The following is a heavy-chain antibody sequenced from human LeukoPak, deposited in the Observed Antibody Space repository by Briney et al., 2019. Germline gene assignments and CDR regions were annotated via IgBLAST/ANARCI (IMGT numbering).Heavy chain of an antibody. CDR1: GYTLSSYA. CDR2: INTANGNT. Sequence: ASVKVSCKASGYTLSSYAIHWMRQAPGQRPEWMGWINTANGNTKYSQKFQGRFTITRGTSASTVYMGLSSLRPGDTAMYYCARDRPHAVAVAGAGYDHWGQGTLVTVSP. D-gene: IGHD6-19*01. V-gene: IGHV1-3*04. CDR3: ARDRPHAVAVAGAGYDH. J-gene: IGHJ4*02.